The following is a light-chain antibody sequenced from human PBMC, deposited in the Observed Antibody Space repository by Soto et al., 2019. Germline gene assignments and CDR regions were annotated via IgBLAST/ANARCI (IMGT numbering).Light chain of an antibody. CDR1: QSIGLA. CDR3: QQRTDRPPWT. J-gene: IGKJ1*01. Sequence: DIVLTQSPATLSLSPGESATLYCRASQSIGLAIAWYQHKPGQAPRLLIFDASQRATGIPARFRGSGSGTDFTLSISSLEPVDFAVYYCQQRTDRPPWTVGQGTKVDIK. CDR2: DAS. V-gene: IGKV3-11*01.